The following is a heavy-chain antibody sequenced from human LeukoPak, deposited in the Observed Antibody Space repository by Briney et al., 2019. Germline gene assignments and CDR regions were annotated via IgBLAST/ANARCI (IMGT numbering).Heavy chain of an antibody. V-gene: IGHV3-30*02. Sequence: GASLRLSCAASGFIFSTYDMHWVRQAPGKGLEWVAFIQYNGSNKNYEDSVKGRFTISRDNSKNTLYLQMNSLRAEDTAVYYCAKDIAEAGTSLGVVSGFDYWGQGTLVTVSS. CDR1: GFIFSTYD. J-gene: IGHJ4*02. D-gene: IGHD6-19*01. CDR3: AKDIAEAGTSLGVVSGFDY. CDR2: IQYNGSNK.